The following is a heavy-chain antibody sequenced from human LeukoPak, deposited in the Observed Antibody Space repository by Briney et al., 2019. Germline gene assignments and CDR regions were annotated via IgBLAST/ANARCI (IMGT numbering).Heavy chain of an antibody. D-gene: IGHD6-13*01. V-gene: IGHV3-48*03. CDR2: ISSSGSSI. Sequence: PGGSLRLSYAASGFTFSNNEMNWVRQAPGKGLEWVSYISSSGSSIYYADSVKGRFTISRDNAKNSLYLQMNSLRAEDTAVYYCARVPVLTAAAGTFDFWGQGTLVTVSS. CDR3: ARVPVLTAAAGTFDF. J-gene: IGHJ4*02. CDR1: GFTFSNNE.